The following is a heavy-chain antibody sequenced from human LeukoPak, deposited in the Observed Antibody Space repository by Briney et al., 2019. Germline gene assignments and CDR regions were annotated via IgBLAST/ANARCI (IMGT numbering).Heavy chain of an antibody. CDR2: ISGSGGST. CDR3: ARGGTYYYDSSCFDI. Sequence: GTSLRLSCAASGLILSSYGIHWVRQAPGKGLEWVSAISGSGGSTYYADSVKGRFTISRDNSKNTLYLQMNSLRAEDTAVYYCARGGTYYYDSSCFDIWGQGTMVTVSS. D-gene: IGHD3-22*01. J-gene: IGHJ3*02. CDR1: GLILSSYG. V-gene: IGHV3-23*01.